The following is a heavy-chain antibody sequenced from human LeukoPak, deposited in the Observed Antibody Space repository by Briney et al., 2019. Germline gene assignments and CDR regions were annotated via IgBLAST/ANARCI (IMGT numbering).Heavy chain of an antibody. J-gene: IGHJ4*02. CDR3: ARDYAEAAAPGY. V-gene: IGHV1-69*04. CDR1: GGTFSSYA. Sequence: ASVKVSCKASGGTFSSYAISWVRQAPGQGLEWMGRIIPILGIANYAQKFQGRVTITADKSTSTAYMELSSLRSEDTAVYYCARDYAEAAAPGYWGQGTLVTVSS. CDR2: IIPILGIA. D-gene: IGHD6-13*01.